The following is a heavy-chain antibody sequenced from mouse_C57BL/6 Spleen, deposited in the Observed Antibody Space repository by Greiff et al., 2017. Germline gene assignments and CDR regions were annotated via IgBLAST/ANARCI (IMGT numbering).Heavy chain of an antibody. V-gene: IGHV1-15*01. CDR1: GYTFTDYE. CDR2: IDPETGGT. Sequence: VQLQQSGAELVRPGASVTLSCKASGYTFTDYEMHWVKQTPVHGLEWIGAIDPETGGTAYNQKFKGKAILTADKSSSTAYMELRSLTSEDSAVYYCTSSNLPWMDYWGQGTSVTVSS. J-gene: IGHJ4*01. CDR3: TSSNLPWMDY. D-gene: IGHD2-5*01.